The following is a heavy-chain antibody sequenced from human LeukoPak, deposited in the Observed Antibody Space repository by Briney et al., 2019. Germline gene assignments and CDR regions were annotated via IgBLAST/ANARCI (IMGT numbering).Heavy chain of an antibody. V-gene: IGHV3-23*01. J-gene: IGHJ4*02. Sequence: GGSLRLSCAASGFTFTSYAMSWVRQAPGKGLEWVSVISASGGSTYYADSVKGRFTISRDNSKNTLYLQMNSLRAEDTAVYYCARGSGSYQIFDYWGQGTLVTVSP. CDR1: GFTFTSYA. CDR2: ISASGGST. D-gene: IGHD1-26*01. CDR3: ARGSGSYQIFDY.